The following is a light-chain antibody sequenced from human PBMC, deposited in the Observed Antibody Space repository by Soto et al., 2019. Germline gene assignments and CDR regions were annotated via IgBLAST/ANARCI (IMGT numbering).Light chain of an antibody. CDR1: SSNIGSTYD. J-gene: IGLJ1*01. V-gene: IGLV1-40*01. Sequence: QSVLTQPPSVSGAPGQRVTISCTGRSSNIGSTYDVQWYQQLPGTAPKLLIHGNTNRPSGVPDRFSCSKSGTSASLAITGLQADDEADYYCQSYDDSLSVHYVFGTGTKLTVL. CDR3: QSYDDSLSVHYV. CDR2: GNT.